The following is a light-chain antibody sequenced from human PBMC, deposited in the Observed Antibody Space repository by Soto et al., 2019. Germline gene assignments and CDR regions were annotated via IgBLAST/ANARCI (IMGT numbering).Light chain of an antibody. CDR2: DVS. V-gene: IGLV2-14*01. Sequence: QSALTQPASVSGSPGQSITISCTGTSSDVGGYNYVSWYQQHPGKAPKLMIYDVSNRPSGVSNRFSGSKSSNTASLTISGLQAEDETDYYCSSYTTISPHVVFGGGTKLTVL. J-gene: IGLJ2*01. CDR1: SSDVGGYNY. CDR3: SSYTTISPHVV.